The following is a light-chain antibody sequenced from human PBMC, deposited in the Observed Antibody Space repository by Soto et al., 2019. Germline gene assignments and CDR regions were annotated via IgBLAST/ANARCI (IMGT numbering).Light chain of an antibody. V-gene: IGLV2-14*03. Sequence: QSALTQPASVSGSPGQSITISCTGTRSDIGAYNFVSWYQQHPGEVPKLMLYDVNVRPSGVSNRLSGSKSANTASLTISGLQAEDEADYYCTSWTTSTTMIFGGGTKVTLL. J-gene: IGLJ2*01. CDR3: TSWTTSTTMI. CDR2: DVN. CDR1: RSDIGAYNF.